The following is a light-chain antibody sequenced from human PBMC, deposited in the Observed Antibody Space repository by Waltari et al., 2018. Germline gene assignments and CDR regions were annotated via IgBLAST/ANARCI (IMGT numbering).Light chain of an antibody. CDR1: QSISSY. CDR2: AAS. Sequence: DIQMTQSPSSLTASVGDRVTITCRASQSISSYLNWYQQKPGKAPKLLSYAASSVQSGVPPRFSGSGSGTDFTLTISSLQPEDFATYYCQQSYSTPLTFGGGTKVEIK. V-gene: IGKV1-39*01. J-gene: IGKJ4*01. CDR3: QQSYSTPLT.